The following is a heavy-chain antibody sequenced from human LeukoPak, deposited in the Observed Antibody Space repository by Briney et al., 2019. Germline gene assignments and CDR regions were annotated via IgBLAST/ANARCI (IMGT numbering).Heavy chain of an antibody. CDR2: IYSGDSK. V-gene: IGHV3-66*02. CDR1: GFTVNYNY. J-gene: IGHJ2*01. D-gene: IGHD6-13*01. CDR3: ASHTSSWNFNWYFDL. Sequence: GGSVRLSGSASGFTVNYNYMMWLGPAPGKGREWVSVIYSGDSKCYADAVKGRLTISRDNSRSTLYLQMNSLRPEDTGVYYCASHTSSWNFNWYFDLWGRGTLVSVSS.